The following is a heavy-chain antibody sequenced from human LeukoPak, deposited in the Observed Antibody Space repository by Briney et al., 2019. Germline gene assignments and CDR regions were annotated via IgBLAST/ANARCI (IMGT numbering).Heavy chain of an antibody. CDR3: GRGMTTIDN. D-gene: IGHD4-11*01. V-gene: IGHV3-7*04. CDR1: GFTFSYYW. J-gene: IGHJ4*02. CDR2: IKPDGTEK. Sequence: GGSLRLSCEASGFTFSYYWMTWVRQAPGKGLEWVATIKPDGTEKYYMDSVKGRFTISRDNTKTSLYVQMNSLRAEDTAVYYCGRGMTTIDNWGQGTLVTVSS.